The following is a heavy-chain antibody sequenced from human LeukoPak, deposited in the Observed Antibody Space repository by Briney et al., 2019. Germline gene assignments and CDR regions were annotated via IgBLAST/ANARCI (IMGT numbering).Heavy chain of an antibody. CDR2: INHSGST. D-gene: IGHD6-13*01. Sequence: SETLSLTCTVSGGSISSYYWSWIRQPPGKGLEWIGEINHSGSTNYNPSLKSRVTISVDTSKNQFSLKLSSVTAADTAVYYCARFLAAAGPNWFDPWGQGTLVTVSS. V-gene: IGHV4-34*01. CDR1: GGSISSYY. J-gene: IGHJ5*02. CDR3: ARFLAAAGPNWFDP.